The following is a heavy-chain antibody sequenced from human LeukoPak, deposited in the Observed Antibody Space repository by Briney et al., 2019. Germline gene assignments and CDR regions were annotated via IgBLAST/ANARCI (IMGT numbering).Heavy chain of an antibody. CDR1: GGSISSYY. CDR2: IYTSGST. CDR3: ASTDYDFWSGYLGY. D-gene: IGHD3-3*01. V-gene: IGHV4-4*07. J-gene: IGHJ4*02. Sequence: SSETLSLTCTVSGGSISSYYWSWIRRPAGKGLEWIGRIYTSGSTNYNPSLKSRVTMSVDTSKNQFSLKLSSVTAADTAVYYCASTDYDFWSGYLGYWGQGTLVTVSS.